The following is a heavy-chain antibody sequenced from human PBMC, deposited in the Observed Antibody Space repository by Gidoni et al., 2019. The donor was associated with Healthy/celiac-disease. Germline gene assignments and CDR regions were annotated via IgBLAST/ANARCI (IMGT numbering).Heavy chain of an antibody. D-gene: IGHD3-10*01. Sequence: QVQLVQYGAAVKKPGASVKVSCKVSGYTFTGYYMHWVRQAPGQGLEWMDWINTNSGGTNYAQKFQGRVTMTRDTSISTAYMELSRLGSDDTAVYYCATNYGSGTAYYYYYGMDVWGQGTTVTVSS. V-gene: IGHV1-2*02. CDR2: INTNSGGT. CDR3: ATNYGSGTAYYYYYGMDV. CDR1: GYTFTGYY. J-gene: IGHJ6*02.